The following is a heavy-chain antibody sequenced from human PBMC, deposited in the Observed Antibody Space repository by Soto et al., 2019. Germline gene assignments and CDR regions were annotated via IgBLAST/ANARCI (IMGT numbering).Heavy chain of an antibody. V-gene: IGHV3-15*01. CDR2: IKSRTDGGTA. Sequence: EVRLVESGGDLVEPGGSLRLSCAASGFTFNNAWMSWVRQAPGEGLEWVGRIKSRTDGGTADYAAPVKGRFTISRYDSKNTLLLQMNSLKTEDAAMYYCTTNRYNWGQGTLVTVSS. J-gene: IGHJ4*02. CDR3: TTNRYN. D-gene: IGHD1-1*01. CDR1: GFTFNNAW.